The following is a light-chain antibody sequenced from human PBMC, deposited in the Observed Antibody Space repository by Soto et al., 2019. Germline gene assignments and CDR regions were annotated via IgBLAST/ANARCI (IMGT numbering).Light chain of an antibody. V-gene: IGKV3-20*01. CDR3: QQYDSSPRT. CDR2: RTS. Sequence: EIVLTQSPGTLSLSPGERAILSCRASQSVSSSYLAWYQQKPGQAPRLLIYRTSNRATGIPDRFSGSGSGTDFTLTISRLEPEDFAVYWCQQYDSSPRTFGQGTKVDI. J-gene: IGKJ1*01. CDR1: QSVSSSY.